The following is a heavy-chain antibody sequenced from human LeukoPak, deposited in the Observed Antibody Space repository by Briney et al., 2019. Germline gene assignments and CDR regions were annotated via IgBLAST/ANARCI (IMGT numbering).Heavy chain of an antibody. Sequence: ASVKVSCKASGYTFTGYYMHWVRQAPGQGLEWMGWINPNGGGTTYAHKFQGRVTLTRDTSINTAYMELSRLRSDDTAVYYCASDLNALGVAAAGPYFDNWGQGTLVTVSS. CDR3: ASDLNALGVAAAGPYFDN. V-gene: IGHV1-2*07. D-gene: IGHD6-13*01. CDR2: INPNGGGT. J-gene: IGHJ4*02. CDR1: GYTFTGYY.